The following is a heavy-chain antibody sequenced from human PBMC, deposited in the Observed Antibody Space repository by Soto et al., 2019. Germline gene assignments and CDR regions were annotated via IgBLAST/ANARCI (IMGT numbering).Heavy chain of an antibody. CDR3: ARESDFSGRYGVWYFDL. Sequence: SETLSLNCPDSGYSMGGYYWIWIRQPAGKRLEWIGRINFSGNTNINPSLESRLTISVDASRNQLYLRLNSLTAADTAVYFCARESDFSGRYGVWYFDLWGRGTRVTVSS. CDR2: INFSGNT. J-gene: IGHJ2*01. D-gene: IGHD6-19*01. V-gene: IGHV4-4*07. CDR1: GYSMGGYY.